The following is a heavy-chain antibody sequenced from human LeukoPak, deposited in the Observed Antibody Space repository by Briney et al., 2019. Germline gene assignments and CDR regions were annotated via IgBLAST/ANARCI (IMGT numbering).Heavy chain of an antibody. V-gene: IGHV3-7*03. CDR3: ARDRRGGFSDY. CDR2: IKEDGSAQ. Sequence: PGGSLRLSCAASGFTFRNNWMTWVRQAPGKGLEWVAHIKEDGSAQNYIDSVKGRFTISRDNAKNSLYLQMNSLRAEDTAVYYCARDRRGGFSDYWGQGTLVTVSS. D-gene: IGHD3-10*01. J-gene: IGHJ4*02. CDR1: GFTFRNNW.